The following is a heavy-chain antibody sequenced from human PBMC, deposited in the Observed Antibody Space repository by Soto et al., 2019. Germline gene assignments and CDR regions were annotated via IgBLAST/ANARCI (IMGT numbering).Heavy chain of an antibody. Sequence: QVQLVESGGGVVQPGRSLRLSCAASGFTFSSYGMHWVRQAPGKGLEWVAVIWYDGSNKYYADSVKGRFTISRDNSKNTLYLQMNSLRAEDTAVYYCARVFGGSRHDSSGYGHFDYWGQGTLVTVSS. CDR2: IWYDGSNK. J-gene: IGHJ4*02. D-gene: IGHD3-22*01. CDR1: GFTFSSYG. CDR3: ARVFGGSRHDSSGYGHFDY. V-gene: IGHV3-33*01.